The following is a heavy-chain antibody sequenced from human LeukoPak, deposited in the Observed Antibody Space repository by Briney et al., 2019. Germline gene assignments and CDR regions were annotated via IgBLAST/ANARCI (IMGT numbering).Heavy chain of an antibody. CDR2: ISTTSDFT. D-gene: IGHD2-21*01. J-gene: IGHJ4*02. CDR1: GFTFSDYY. Sequence: PGGSLRLSCAASGFTFSDYYMTWIRRAPGKGLEWVSYISTTSDFTRYADPVTGRFTISRDNAKNSLYLQMDTLRAEDTAVYYCAKGFPPVDWGQGTLVTVSS. V-gene: IGHV3-11*05. CDR3: AKGFPPVD.